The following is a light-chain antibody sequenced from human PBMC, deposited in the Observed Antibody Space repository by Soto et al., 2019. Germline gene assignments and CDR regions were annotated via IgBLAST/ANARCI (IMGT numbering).Light chain of an antibody. CDR1: QRLLHSNGYDY. CDR3: MQALQTPLT. V-gene: IGKV2-28*01. J-gene: IGKJ4*01. Sequence: DIVMTQSPLSLPVTPGEPASISCRSSQRLLHSNGYDYLDWYLQKPGQSPQLLIYLGSNRASGVPDRFSGSRSGTNFTLKISRVEAEDVGVYYCMQALQTPLTFGGGTKVQIK. CDR2: LGS.